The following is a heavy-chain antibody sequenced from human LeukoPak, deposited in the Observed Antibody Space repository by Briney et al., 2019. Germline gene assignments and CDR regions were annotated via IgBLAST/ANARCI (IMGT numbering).Heavy chain of an antibody. D-gene: IGHD3-3*01. J-gene: IGHJ4*02. CDR2: VNPDSGDS. V-gene: IGHV1-2*02. Sequence: ASVKVSCKASGYTFTDYYIHWVRQAPGQGPEWMAFVNPDSGDSYSAPRFQGRVTLTRDTSISTASMELNWLTSDDTAVYYCATGVASVFTYWGQGTLVTVSS. CDR3: ATGVASVFTY. CDR1: GYTFTDYY.